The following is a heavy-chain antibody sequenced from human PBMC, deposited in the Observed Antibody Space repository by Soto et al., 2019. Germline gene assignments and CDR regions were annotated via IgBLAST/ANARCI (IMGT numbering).Heavy chain of an antibody. CDR2: ISSSSSYI. V-gene: IGHV3-21*01. CDR1: GFTFSSYS. D-gene: IGHD6-6*01. J-gene: IGHJ6*02. CDR3: ARDRGSSPRYYYYYGMDV. Sequence: GGSLRLSCAASGFTFSSYSMSWVRQAPGKGLEWVSSISSSSSYIYYADSVKGRFTISRDNAKNSLYLQMNSLRAEDTAVYYCARDRGSSPRYYYYYGMDVWGQGTTVTVSS.